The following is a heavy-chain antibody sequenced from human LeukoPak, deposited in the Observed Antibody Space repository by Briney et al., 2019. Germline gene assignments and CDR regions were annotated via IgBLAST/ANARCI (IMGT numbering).Heavy chain of an antibody. CDR1: GYTFTGYY. D-gene: IGHD3-22*01. CDR3: AKAGGSGYYNDAFDI. J-gene: IGHJ3*02. CDR2: INPNSGGT. V-gene: IGHV1-2*02. Sequence: ASVKVSCKASGYTFTGYYMHWVRQAPGQGLEWMGWINPNSGGTNYAQKFQGRVTMTRDTSISTAYMELSRLRAEDTALYYCAKAGGSGYYNDAFDIWGQGTMVTVSS.